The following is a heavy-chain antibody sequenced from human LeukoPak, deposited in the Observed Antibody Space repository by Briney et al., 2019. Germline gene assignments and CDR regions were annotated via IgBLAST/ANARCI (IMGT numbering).Heavy chain of an antibody. D-gene: IGHD2-15*01. V-gene: IGHV1-18*01. CDR1: GYTFTSYG. CDR3: ARDGRRYCSGGSCYSDY. CDR2: ISAYNGNT. J-gene: IGHJ4*02. Sequence: ASVKVSCKASGYTFTSYGINWVRQAPGQGLEWMGWISAYNGNTNYAQKLQGRVTMTTDTSTSTAYMELRSLRSDDTAVYYCARDGRRYCSGGSCYSDYWGQGTLVTVSS.